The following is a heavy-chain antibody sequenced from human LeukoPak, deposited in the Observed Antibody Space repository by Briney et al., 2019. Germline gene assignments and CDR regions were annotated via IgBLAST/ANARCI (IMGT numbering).Heavy chain of an antibody. J-gene: IGHJ4*02. V-gene: IGHV3-9*01. CDR1: GFTFDDYA. CDR3: AKDMEPERREPGSVAGSFDY. CDR2: ISCNSGSI. D-gene: IGHD6-19*01. Sequence: GGSLRLSCAASGFTFDDYAIHWVRQAPRKGLEWVSGISCNSGSIGSADSVKGRFTISRDNAKNSLYLQMNSLRAEDTALYYCAKDMEPERREPGSVAGSFDYWGQGTLVTVSS.